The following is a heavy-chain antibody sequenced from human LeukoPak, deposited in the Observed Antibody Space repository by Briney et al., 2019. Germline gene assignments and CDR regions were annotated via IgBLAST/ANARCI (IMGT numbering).Heavy chain of an antibody. Sequence: PGRSLRLSCAASGFTFRNFGMHWVRQAPGKGLEWVAVIWYDGNNKYYADSEKGRFTISRDNSKNTLYLQMKSLRAEDTAVYYCARDYHGLDYWGQGTLVTVSS. CDR2: IWYDGNNK. D-gene: IGHD2-2*01. J-gene: IGHJ4*02. CDR3: ARDYHGLDY. V-gene: IGHV3-33*01. CDR1: GFTFRNFG.